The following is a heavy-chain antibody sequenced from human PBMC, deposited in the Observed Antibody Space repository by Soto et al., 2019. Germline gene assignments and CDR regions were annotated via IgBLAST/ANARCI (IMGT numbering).Heavy chain of an antibody. CDR3: ARSGYYDILTGYYGHAFDI. V-gene: IGHV3-48*04. Sequence: GGSLRLSCAASGFTFSSYSMNLVRQAPGKGLEWVSSISRSGSTIYYADSVKGRFTISRDNAKNSLSMQMNSLRAEDTAVYYWARSGYYDILTGYYGHAFDIWAQGTMVTVSS. CDR1: GFTFSSYS. J-gene: IGHJ3*02. D-gene: IGHD3-9*01. CDR2: ISRSGSTI.